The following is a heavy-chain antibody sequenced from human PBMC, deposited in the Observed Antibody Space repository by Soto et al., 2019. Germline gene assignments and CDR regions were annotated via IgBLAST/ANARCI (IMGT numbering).Heavy chain of an antibody. V-gene: IGHV3-30*18. CDR3: AKETLGFGEFFDY. J-gene: IGHJ4*02. Sequence: PGGSLRLSCAASGFTFSSYGMHWVRQAPGKGLEWVAVISYDGSNKYYADSVKGRFTISRDNSKNTLYLQMNSLRAEDTAVYYCAKETLGFGEFFDYWGQGTLVTVSS. D-gene: IGHD3-10*01. CDR2: ISYDGSNK. CDR1: GFTFSSYG.